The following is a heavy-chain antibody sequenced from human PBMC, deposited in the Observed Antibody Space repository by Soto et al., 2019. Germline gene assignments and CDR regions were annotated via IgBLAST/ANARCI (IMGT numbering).Heavy chain of an antibody. V-gene: IGHV4-31*03. D-gene: IGHD2-8*01. Sequence: LSLTSTVSVGSISSGGSYWTWIRQRPGKGLEWLGYIYYSGSTYYNPSLKSRVTISVDTSKNQFSLKLSSVTAADTAVYYCARPMVYAITSNWFEPWGPGTLVTV. J-gene: IGHJ5*02. CDR1: VGSISSGGSY. CDR2: IYYSGST. CDR3: ARPMVYAITSNWFEP.